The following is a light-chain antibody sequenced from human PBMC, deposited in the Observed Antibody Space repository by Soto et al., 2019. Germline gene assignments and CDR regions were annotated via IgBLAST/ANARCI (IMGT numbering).Light chain of an antibody. J-gene: IGKJ2*01. V-gene: IGKV2-28*01. CDR2: WGS. CDR3: MQNLQTPYT. Sequence: DIVMTQSPLSLPVTLGEPAAISCRSGQSLLHSNGYNYVDWYLQKPGQSPQLLIYWGSNRASGVPDRFSGSGSGTDFTLTISRVEADDVGVYYCMQNLQTPYTFGQGTTLEIK. CDR1: QSLLHSNGYNY.